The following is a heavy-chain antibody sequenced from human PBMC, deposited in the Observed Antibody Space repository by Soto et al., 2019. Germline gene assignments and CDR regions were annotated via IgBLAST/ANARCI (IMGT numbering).Heavy chain of an antibody. CDR3: ATGGQWLAFYYYYGMDV. J-gene: IGHJ6*02. CDR2: ISYDGSNK. CDR1: GFTFSNYG. V-gene: IGHV3-30*03. D-gene: IGHD6-19*01. Sequence: SLRLSCAASGFTFSNYGMHWVRQAPDKGLEWVAVISYDGSNKYYADSVKGRFTISRDNSKNTLYLQMNSLRAEDTAVYYCATGGQWLAFYYYYGMDVWGQGTTVTVSS.